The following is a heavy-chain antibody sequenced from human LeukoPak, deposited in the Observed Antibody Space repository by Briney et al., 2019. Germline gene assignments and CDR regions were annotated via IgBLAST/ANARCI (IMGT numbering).Heavy chain of an antibody. Sequence: GGSLRLSCAASGFTFSSYSMNWVRQAPGKGLEWVSYISSSSSTLYYADSVKGRFTISRDNAKNSLYLQMNSLRAEDTAVYYCARVHCSSTSCYPGYWGQGTLVTVSS. D-gene: IGHD2-2*01. CDR2: ISSSSSTL. J-gene: IGHJ4*02. CDR1: GFTFSSYS. CDR3: ARVHCSSTSCYPGY. V-gene: IGHV3-48*04.